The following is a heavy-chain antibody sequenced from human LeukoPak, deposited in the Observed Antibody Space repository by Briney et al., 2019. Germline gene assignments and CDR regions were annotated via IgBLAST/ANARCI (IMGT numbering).Heavy chain of an antibody. Sequence: PSETLSLTCSVSGGSLSSYYWSWIRQPPGKGLEWIGYIYYTGPTNYSPSLKSRVTISVDTSMNQFSLKLSSVTDADTAVYYCARGGVYSWNWWYFEYWGQGTLVTVSS. J-gene: IGHJ4*02. V-gene: IGHV4-59*01. CDR2: IYYTGPT. CDR3: ARGGVYSWNWWYFEY. D-gene: IGHD1-1*01. CDR1: GGSLSSYY.